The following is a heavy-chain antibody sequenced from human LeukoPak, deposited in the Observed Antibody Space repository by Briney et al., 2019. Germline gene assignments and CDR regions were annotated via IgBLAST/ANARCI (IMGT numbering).Heavy chain of an antibody. CDR3: ARDRRYFDSRGYSPLDY. J-gene: IGHJ4*02. V-gene: IGHV4-38-2*02. D-gene: IGHD3-22*01. CDR2: IYESGTT. Sequence: SETLSLTCTVSGYSISSGYYWGWIRQPPGKGLEWIGSIYESGTTYYNPSLESRVTISVDTSKNQFSLKLSSVTAADTAVYYCARDRRYFDSRGYSPLDYWGQGTLVTVSS. CDR1: GYSISSGYY.